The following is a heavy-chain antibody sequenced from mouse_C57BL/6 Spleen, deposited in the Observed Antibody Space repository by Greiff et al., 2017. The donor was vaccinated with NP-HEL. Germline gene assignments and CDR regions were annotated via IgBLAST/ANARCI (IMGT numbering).Heavy chain of an antibody. CDR1: GYTFTDYY. D-gene: IGHD2-5*01. V-gene: IGHV1-26*01. J-gene: IGHJ4*01. CDR2: INPNNGGT. CDR3: ARSYYSNYEDYAMDY. Sequence: VQLQQSGPELVKPGASVKISCKASGYTFTDYYMNWVKQSHGKSLEWIGDINPNNGGTSYNQKFKGKATLTVDKSSSTAYMELRSLTSEDSAVYYCARSYYSNYEDYAMDYWGQGTSVTVSS.